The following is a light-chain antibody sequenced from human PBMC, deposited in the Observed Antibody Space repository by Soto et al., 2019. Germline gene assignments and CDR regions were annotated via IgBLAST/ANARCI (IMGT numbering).Light chain of an antibody. CDR3: QQSYIAPWT. CDR2: AAS. J-gene: IGKJ1*01. V-gene: IGKV1-39*01. CDR1: QSISTY. Sequence: DIQMTQSPSSLSASVGDRVSITCRASQSISTYLNWYQQKPGKVPRLLIYAASSLQSGVPSRFRGSESETDFTLTISRLQPEDFATYYCQQSYIAPWTLGQGTKGDLK.